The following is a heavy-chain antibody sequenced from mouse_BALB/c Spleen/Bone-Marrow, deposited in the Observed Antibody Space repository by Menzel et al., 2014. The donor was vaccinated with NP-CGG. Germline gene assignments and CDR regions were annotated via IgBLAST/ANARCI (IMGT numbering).Heavy chain of an antibody. D-gene: IGHD2-4*01. CDR3: ARAYDFLDY. CDR2: IDPFNGGT. Sequence: EVKLMESGPELMKPGASVKISCKASGYSFTSYYMHWVKQSHGKSLEWIGYIDPFNGGTSYNQKFKGKATLTVDKSSNTAYMHLSSLTSDDSAVYYCARAYDFLDYWGQGSTLTVSS. J-gene: IGHJ2*01. CDR1: GYSFTSYY. V-gene: IGHV1S135*01.